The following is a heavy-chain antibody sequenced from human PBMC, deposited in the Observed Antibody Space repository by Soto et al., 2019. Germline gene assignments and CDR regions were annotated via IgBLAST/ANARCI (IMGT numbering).Heavy chain of an antibody. J-gene: IGHJ3*02. CDR1: GFTFSSYS. D-gene: IGHD7-27*01. V-gene: IGHV3-48*04. CDR3: LTWAFAFDI. Sequence: GGSLRLSCAASGFTFSSYSMTWVRQAPGKGLEWVSYISSSSSTIYYADSVKGRFTISRDNAKNSLYLQMNSLRAEDTAVYYCLTWAFAFDIWGQGTMVTVSS. CDR2: ISSSSSTI.